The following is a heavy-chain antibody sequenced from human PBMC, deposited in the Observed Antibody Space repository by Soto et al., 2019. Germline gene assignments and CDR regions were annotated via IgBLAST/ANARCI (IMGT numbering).Heavy chain of an antibody. V-gene: IGHV3-53*01. J-gene: IGHJ6*02. CDR2: TYTGGST. CDR1: GFALSSNY. CDR3: ARDPPMTSDYAMDV. Sequence: QPGGSLRLSCAASGFALSSNYMMWVRQAPGKGLECVSVTYTGGSTHYADSVKGRFTISRDDSMNTLYLQMNSLRAEDTAVYYCARDPPMTSDYAMDVWGQGTTVTVSS.